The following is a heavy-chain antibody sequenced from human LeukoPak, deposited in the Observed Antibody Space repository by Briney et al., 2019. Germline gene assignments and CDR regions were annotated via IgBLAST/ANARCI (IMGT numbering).Heavy chain of an antibody. CDR1: GFTFSSYA. V-gene: IGHV3-64D*06. CDR3: VKDSFSSSWYWFDP. D-gene: IGHD6-13*01. J-gene: IGHJ5*02. Sequence: GGYLRLSCSASGFTFSSYAMHWVRQAPGKGLEYVSAISSKGSSTHYADSVKGRFTISRDNSKNTLYLRMSSLRPDDTAVYYCVKDSFSSSWYWFDPWGQGTLVTVSS. CDR2: ISSKGSST.